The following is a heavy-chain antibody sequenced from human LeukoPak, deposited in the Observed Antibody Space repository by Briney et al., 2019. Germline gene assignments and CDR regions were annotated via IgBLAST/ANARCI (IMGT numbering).Heavy chain of an antibody. CDR3: AKDRAGGANSYYLDN. Sequence: GGSLRLSCAASGFTFSSYGMHWVRQAPGKGLEWVAVISYDGSNKYYAEPAKGRFTISRENSKSTLFLQMNSLRPEDTAVYYCAKDRAGGANSYYLDNWGQGTLVTVSS. J-gene: IGHJ4*02. CDR2: ISYDGSNK. D-gene: IGHD2-21*01. CDR1: GFTFSSYG. V-gene: IGHV3-30*18.